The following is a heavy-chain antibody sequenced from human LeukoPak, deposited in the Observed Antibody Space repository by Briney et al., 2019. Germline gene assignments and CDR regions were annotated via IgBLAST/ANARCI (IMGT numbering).Heavy chain of an antibody. V-gene: IGHV1-18*01. J-gene: IGHJ5*02. CDR2: ISAYNGNT. Sequence: ASVTVSCKASGYTFTSYGISWVRQAPGQRLEWMGWISAYNGNTNYAQKFQGRVTITADESTSTAYMELSSLRSEDTAVYYCARGERITIFTRFDPWGQGTLVTVSS. CDR3: ARGERITIFTRFDP. D-gene: IGHD3-3*01. CDR1: GYTFTSYG.